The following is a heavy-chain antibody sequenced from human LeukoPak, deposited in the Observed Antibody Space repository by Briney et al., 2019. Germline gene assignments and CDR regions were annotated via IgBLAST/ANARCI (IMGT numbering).Heavy chain of an antibody. J-gene: IGHJ4*02. D-gene: IGHD1-26*01. CDR1: GGSITTTNY. CDR2: ISLSGYT. Sequence: KSFETLSLPCGVSGGSITTTNYWRWVRQSPGRGLEWIGEISLSGYTSFNPSLRGRVTMSQDHSKNHLPLTLTSAPAADTAIYYCSRESGPYSPFGHWGQGILVTV. V-gene: IGHV4/OR15-8*02. CDR3: SRESGPYSPFGH.